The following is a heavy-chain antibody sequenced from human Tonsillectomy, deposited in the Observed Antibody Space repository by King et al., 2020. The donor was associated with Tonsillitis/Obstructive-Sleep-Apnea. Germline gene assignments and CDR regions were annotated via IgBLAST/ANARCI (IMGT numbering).Heavy chain of an antibody. V-gene: IGHV4-59*01. CDR3: ARDMGVVVPAAMGFDP. Sequence: PLQESGPGLVKPSETLSLTCTVSGGSISSYYWSWIRQPPGKGLEWIGYIYYSGSTNYNPSLKSRVTISVDTSKNQFSLKLSSVTAADTAVYYCARDMGVVVPAAMGFDPWGQGTLVTVSS. CDR1: GGSISSYY. CDR2: IYYSGST. D-gene: IGHD2-2*01. J-gene: IGHJ5*02.